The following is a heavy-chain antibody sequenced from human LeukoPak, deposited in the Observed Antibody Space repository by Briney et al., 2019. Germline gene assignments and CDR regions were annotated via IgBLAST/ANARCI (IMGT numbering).Heavy chain of an antibody. Sequence: GGSLRLSCAASGFTFSSYGMHWIRQAPGKGLEWVAVISYDGSNKYYADSVKSRFTISRDNSKNTLYLQMNSVRAEDTAVYYCAKEDTAMVLFDYWGQGTLVTVSS. CDR2: ISYDGSNK. CDR1: GFTFSSYG. CDR3: AKEDTAMVLFDY. D-gene: IGHD5-18*01. V-gene: IGHV3-30*18. J-gene: IGHJ4*02.